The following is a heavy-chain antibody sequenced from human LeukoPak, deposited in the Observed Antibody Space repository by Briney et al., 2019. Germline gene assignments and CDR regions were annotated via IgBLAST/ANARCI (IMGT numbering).Heavy chain of an antibody. V-gene: IGHV3-7*01. CDR3: ARALSHCLDY. CDR1: GFTFSSYW. Sequence: GGSLRLSCAASGFTFSSYWMSWVRQAPGKGLEWVANIRQDGSEKYYVDSVKGRFSISRDNAKKSLYLQMNSLRAEDTAVYYCARALSHCLDYWGQGTLVTVSS. J-gene: IGHJ4*02. D-gene: IGHD3-16*01. CDR2: IRQDGSEK.